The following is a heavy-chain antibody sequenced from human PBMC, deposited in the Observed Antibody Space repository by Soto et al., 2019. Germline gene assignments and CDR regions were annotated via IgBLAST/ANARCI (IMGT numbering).Heavy chain of an antibody. Sequence: EVHLVESGGGLLQPGGSLTLSCTASGFTFSNYWMHWVRQAPGKGLVWVSRTKSDGSGTSYTDSVKGRFTISRDNAYNTLYLQKSKLRAEDTAVYYCARGGFDYGPGRMDVWGKGTTVSVSS. CDR3: ARGGFDYGPGRMDV. CDR1: GFTFSNYW. V-gene: IGHV3-74*01. D-gene: IGHD3-10*01. J-gene: IGHJ6*04. CDR2: TKSDGSGT.